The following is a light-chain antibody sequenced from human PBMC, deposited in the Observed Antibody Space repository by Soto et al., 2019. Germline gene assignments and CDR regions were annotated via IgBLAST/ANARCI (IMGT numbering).Light chain of an antibody. J-gene: IGLJ2*01. CDR3: CSYAGGTSVV. V-gene: IGLV2-23*01. CDR1: SSDVGRYNL. Sequence: QSALTQPASVSGSLGQSITISCTGSSSDVGRYNLVSWYQQHPGKAPKLLIYEDIERPSGVSNRFSGSKSCNTASLTISGLQTEDEADYYCCSYAGGTSVVFGGGTKLTVL. CDR2: EDI.